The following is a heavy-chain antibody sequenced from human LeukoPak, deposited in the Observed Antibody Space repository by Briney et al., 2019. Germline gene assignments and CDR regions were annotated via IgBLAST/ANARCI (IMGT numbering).Heavy chain of an antibody. CDR1: GGSFSDYY. CDR2: INDSGST. Sequence: SETLSLTCAVYGGSFSDYYRSWIRQPPGKGLEWIGEINDSGSTYYNPSLRSRVTMSIDTSKNQFSLKLTSVTAADTAVYCCATTYDYTSGGYDYCGQGALVTVSS. D-gene: IGHD6-19*01. CDR3: ATTYDYTSGGYDY. V-gene: IGHV4-34*01. J-gene: IGHJ4*02.